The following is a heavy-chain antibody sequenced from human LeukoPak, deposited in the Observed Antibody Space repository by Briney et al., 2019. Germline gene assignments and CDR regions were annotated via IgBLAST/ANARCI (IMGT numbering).Heavy chain of an antibody. CDR1: GGSISSYY. J-gene: IGHJ4*02. Sequence: ASETLSLTCTVSGGSISSYYWSWIRQPPGKGLEWSGYIYYSGSTNFNPSLKSRVTISLDTSKNQFSLKLSSVTAADTAVYYCASGNWNYYYFDYWGQGTLVTVSS. CDR3: ASGNWNYYYFDY. CDR2: IYYSGST. D-gene: IGHD1-7*01. V-gene: IGHV4-59*01.